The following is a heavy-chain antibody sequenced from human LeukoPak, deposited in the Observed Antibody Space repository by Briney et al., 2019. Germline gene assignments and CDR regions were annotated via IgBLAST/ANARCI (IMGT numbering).Heavy chain of an antibody. V-gene: IGHV3-33*01. J-gene: IGHJ1*01. Sequence: GGSLRLSCAASGFTFSSYGMHWVRQAPGKGLEWVAVIWYDGSNKYYADSVKGRFTISRDNSKNTLYLQMNSLRAEDTAVYYCAREPYCYDSSVGYAVGYFQHWGQGTLVTVSS. CDR2: IWYDGSNK. CDR3: AREPYCYDSSVGYAVGYFQH. CDR1: GFTFSSYG. D-gene: IGHD3-22*01.